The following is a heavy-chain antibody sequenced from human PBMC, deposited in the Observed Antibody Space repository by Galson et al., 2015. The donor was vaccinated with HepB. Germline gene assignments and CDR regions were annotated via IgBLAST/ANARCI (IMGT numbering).Heavy chain of an antibody. CDR1: GFTFSSYA. V-gene: IGHV3-30*04. J-gene: IGHJ3*02. CDR2: ISYDGSNK. CDR3: ANTYYDSRGGAFDI. D-gene: IGHD3-22*01. Sequence: SLRLSCAASGFTFSSYAMHWVRQAPGKGLEWVAVISYDGSNKYYADSVKGRFTISRDNSKNTLYLQMNSLRAEDTAVYYCANTYYDSRGGAFDIWGQGTMVTVSS.